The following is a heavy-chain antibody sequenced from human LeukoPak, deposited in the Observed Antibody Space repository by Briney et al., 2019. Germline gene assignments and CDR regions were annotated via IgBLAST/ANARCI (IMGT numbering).Heavy chain of an antibody. J-gene: IGHJ4*02. V-gene: IGHV1-24*01. CDR1: RYTHTELY. CDR2: FDPEDGDT. Sequence: ATVKLLCNVCRYTHTELYMHWARQARGKALEGGVGFDPEDGDTIYAQKFQSRGTMTKDTSNDTAYMELCSLRSEDTAVYYCARGNRRELTGGFDCWGQGTLVTVSS. D-gene: IGHD1-26*01. CDR3: ARGNRRELTGGFDC.